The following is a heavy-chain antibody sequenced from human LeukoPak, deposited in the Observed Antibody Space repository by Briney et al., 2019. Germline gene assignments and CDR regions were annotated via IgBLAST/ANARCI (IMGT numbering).Heavy chain of an antibody. CDR2: LNWNGDST. V-gene: IGHV3-20*04. CDR3: AKTASSSWLITS. J-gene: IGHJ4*02. Sequence: GGSLRLSCAASGFAFDEYGMTWVRQAPGMGLEWVSGLNWNGDSTGYAESVKGRFTISRDNAKSSLYLHMNSLRAEDTAFYYCAKTASSSWLITSWGQGTLVTVSS. CDR1: GFAFDEYG. D-gene: IGHD6-13*01.